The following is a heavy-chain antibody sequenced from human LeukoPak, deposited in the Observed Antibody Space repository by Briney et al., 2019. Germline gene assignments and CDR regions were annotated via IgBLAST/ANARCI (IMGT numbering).Heavy chain of an antibody. Sequence: GGSLRLSCAASGFTFDDYAMHWVRQTPGNGLEWVSGISRNSGSIGYADSVKGRFTISRDNAKNSLYLQINSLRPDDMALYYCAHSGGQGAFDIWGQGTMVTVSS. D-gene: IGHD6-19*01. CDR1: GFTFDDYA. V-gene: IGHV3-9*03. CDR3: AHSGGQGAFDI. J-gene: IGHJ3*02. CDR2: ISRNSGSI.